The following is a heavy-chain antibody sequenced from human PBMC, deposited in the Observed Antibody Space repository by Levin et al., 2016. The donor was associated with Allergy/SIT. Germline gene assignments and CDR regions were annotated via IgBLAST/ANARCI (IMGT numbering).Heavy chain of an antibody. J-gene: IGHJ6*02. V-gene: IGHV4-34*01. Sequence: WIRQPPGKGLEWIGEINHSGSTNYNPSLKSRVTISVDTSKNQFSLKLSSVTAADTAVYYCARVRVSRDSNYPYNYYGMDVWGQGTTVTVSS. D-gene: IGHD4-11*01. CDR3: ARVRVSRDSNYPYNYYGMDV. CDR2: INHSGST.